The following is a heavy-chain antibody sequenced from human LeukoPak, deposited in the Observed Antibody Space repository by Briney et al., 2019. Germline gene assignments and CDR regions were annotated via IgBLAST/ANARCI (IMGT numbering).Heavy chain of an antibody. CDR3: ARWLAFDGLSITGTVCPWFDP. CDR1: GGSISSGGYY. CDR2: IYYRGST. Sequence: SETLSLTCTVSGGSISSGGYYWSWIRQHPGKGLEWIGYIYYRGSTYYNPSLKSRVTISVDTSKNQFSLKLSSVTAADTAVYYCARWLAFDGLSITGTVCPWFDPWGQGTLVTVSS. D-gene: IGHD1-20*01. J-gene: IGHJ5*02. V-gene: IGHV4-31*03.